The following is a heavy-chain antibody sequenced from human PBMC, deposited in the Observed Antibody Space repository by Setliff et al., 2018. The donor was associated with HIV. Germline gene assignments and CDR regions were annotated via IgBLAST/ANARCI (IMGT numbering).Heavy chain of an antibody. Sequence: PGGSLRLSCAASGFTFSSYWMSWVRQAPGKGLEWVANIKQDGSEKYYVDSVKGRFTISRDNAKNSLYLQMNSLRAEDTAVYYCARDSSTSSGVVWFDPWGQGTLVTVSS. CDR2: IKQDGSEK. V-gene: IGHV3-7*03. CDR1: GFTFSSYW. CDR3: ARDSSTSSGVVWFDP. D-gene: IGHD2-2*01. J-gene: IGHJ5*02.